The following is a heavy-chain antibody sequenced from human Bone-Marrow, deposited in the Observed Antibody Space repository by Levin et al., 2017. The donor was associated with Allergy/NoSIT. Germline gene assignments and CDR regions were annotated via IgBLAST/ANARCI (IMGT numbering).Heavy chain of an antibody. CDR3: ASSEGGNWFDP. V-gene: IGHV4-34*01. D-gene: IGHD3-16*01. J-gene: IGHJ5*02. Sequence: SETLSLTCAVYGGSFSGYYWSWIRQPPGKGLEWIGEINHSGSTNYNPSLKSRVTISVDTSKNQFSLKLSSVTAADTAVYYCASSEGGNWFDPWGQGTLVTVSS. CDR1: GGSFSGYY. CDR2: INHSGST.